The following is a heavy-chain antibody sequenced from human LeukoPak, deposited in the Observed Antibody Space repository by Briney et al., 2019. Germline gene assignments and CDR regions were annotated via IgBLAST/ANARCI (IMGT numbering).Heavy chain of an antibody. CDR3: ARHVRFLEWLPSYYFDY. CDR2: IYHSGST. CDR1: GYSFSSGYY. Sequence: PSETLSLTCAVSGYSFSSGYYWGWIRQPPGKGLEWIGSIYHSGSTYYNPSLKSRVTISVDTSKNQFSLKLSSVTAADTAVYYCARHVRFLEWLPSYYFDYWGQGTLVTVSS. D-gene: IGHD3-3*01. V-gene: IGHV4-38-2*01. J-gene: IGHJ4*02.